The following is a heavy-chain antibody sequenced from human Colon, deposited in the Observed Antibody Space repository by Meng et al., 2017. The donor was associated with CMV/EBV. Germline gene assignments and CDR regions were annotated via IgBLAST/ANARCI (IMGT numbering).Heavy chain of an antibody. D-gene: IGHD3-22*01. CDR3: ARTYYYDSSGYPNIWKAFDY. Sequence: GGSLRLSCVVSGVTFSNHGMSWVRQAPGKGLEWVSGISGGGGGTYYAASVRGRFTVSRDNSKNTLYLEMNNLRAEDTAVYYCARTYYYDSSGYPNIWKAFDYWGQGTLVTVSS. CDR2: ISGGGGGT. V-gene: IGHV3-23*01. CDR1: GVTFSNHG. J-gene: IGHJ4*02.